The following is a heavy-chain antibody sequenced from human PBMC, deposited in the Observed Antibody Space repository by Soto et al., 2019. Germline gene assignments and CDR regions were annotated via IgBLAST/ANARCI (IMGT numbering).Heavy chain of an antibody. Sequence: QITLKESGPTLVKPTQTLTLTCTFSGFSLSTSGMGVGWIRQPPGKALEWLALIYWDDDKRYSPSLKSRLTITKDTSKILVFLTMSSIDPVDTATYYFAHYRSSCSFYYWGQGTLVTFSS. CDR1: GFSLSTSGMG. V-gene: IGHV2-5*02. D-gene: IGHD6-6*01. J-gene: IGHJ4*02. CDR2: IYWDDDK. CDR3: AHYRSSCSFYY.